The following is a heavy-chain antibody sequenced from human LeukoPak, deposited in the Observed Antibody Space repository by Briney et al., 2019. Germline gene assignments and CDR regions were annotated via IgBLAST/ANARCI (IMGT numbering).Heavy chain of an antibody. CDR3: ASRRWSIAARSFGY. CDR2: IIPIFGTA. J-gene: IGHJ4*02. Sequence: KISCKGSGYSFTSYWISWVRQAPGQGLEWMGGIIPIFGTANYAQKFQGRVTITTDESTSTAYMELSSLRSEDTAVYYCASRRWSIAARSFGYWGQGTLVTVSS. V-gene: IGHV1-69*05. CDR1: GYSFTSYW. D-gene: IGHD6-6*01.